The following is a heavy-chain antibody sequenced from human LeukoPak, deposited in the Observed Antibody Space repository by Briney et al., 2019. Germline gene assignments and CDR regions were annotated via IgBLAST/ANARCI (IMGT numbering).Heavy chain of an antibody. Sequence: SETLSLTCTVSGGSISSSSYYWGWIRQPPGKGLEWIGSIYYSGSTNYNPSLKSRVIISVDMSKNQFSLKLSSVTAADTAVYYCARGLSYFDHWGQGTLVTVSS. CDR3: ARGLSYFDH. CDR2: IYYSGST. V-gene: IGHV4-39*07. CDR1: GGSISSSSYY. J-gene: IGHJ4*02. D-gene: IGHD2-21*02.